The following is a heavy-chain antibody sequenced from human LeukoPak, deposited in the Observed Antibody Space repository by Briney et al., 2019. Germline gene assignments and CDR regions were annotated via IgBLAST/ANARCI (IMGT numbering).Heavy chain of an antibody. J-gene: IGHJ4*02. CDR3: ARTRGTHISMAYLDS. CDR1: GYTFTGNF. Sequence: ASVKVSCKTSGYTFTGNFMHWVRQAPGQGPEWMGWINPNNGDTNYAQKFQGRVTMTRVTSITTAYMDLSSLRSDDTAVYYCARTRGTHISMAYLDSWGQGTLVTVSS. V-gene: IGHV1-2*02. CDR2: INPNNGDT. D-gene: IGHD2/OR15-2a*01.